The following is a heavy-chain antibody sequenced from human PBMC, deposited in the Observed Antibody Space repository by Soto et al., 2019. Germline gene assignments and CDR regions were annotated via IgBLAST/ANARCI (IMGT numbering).Heavy chain of an antibody. CDR2: IYHSGST. J-gene: IGHJ4*02. Sequence: SETLSLTCAVSGGSISSGGYSWSWIRQPPGKGLEWIGYIYHSGSTYYNPSLKSRVTISVDRSKNQFSLKLSSVTAADTAVYYCARDXLGYCSSTSCYPGYFDYWGQGTLVTVSS. CDR1: GGSISSGGYS. V-gene: IGHV4-30-2*01. CDR3: ARDXLGYCSSTSCYPGYFDY. D-gene: IGHD2-2*01.